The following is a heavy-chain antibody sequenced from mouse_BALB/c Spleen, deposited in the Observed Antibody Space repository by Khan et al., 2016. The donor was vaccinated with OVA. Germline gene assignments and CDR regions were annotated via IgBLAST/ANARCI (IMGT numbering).Heavy chain of an antibody. Sequence: EVKLMESGGGLVQPGGSRKLSCAASGFIFSDYGMAWVRQAPGKGPEWVAFISNLAYSIYYADTVTGRFTISRENAKNTLYLEMSSLRSEDTAMYYCARSWAMDYWGQGTSVTVS. CDR3: ARSWAMDY. J-gene: IGHJ4*01. CDR1: GFIFSDYG. CDR2: ISNLAYSI. V-gene: IGHV5-15*02.